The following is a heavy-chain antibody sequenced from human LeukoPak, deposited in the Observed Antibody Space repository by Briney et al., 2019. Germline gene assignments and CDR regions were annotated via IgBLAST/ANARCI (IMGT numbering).Heavy chain of an antibody. D-gene: IGHD4-23*01. CDR1: GFTFTSSV. V-gene: IGHV1-58*02. CDR2: IVVGSGNT. CDR3: AASFDPLDYGGNSADY. Sequence: ASVKVSCKASGFTFTSSVMQWVRQARGQRLEWIGWIVVGSGNTNYAQKFQERVTITRDMSTSTAYMELSSLRSEDTAVYYRAASFDPLDYGGNSADYWGQGTLVTVSS. J-gene: IGHJ4*02.